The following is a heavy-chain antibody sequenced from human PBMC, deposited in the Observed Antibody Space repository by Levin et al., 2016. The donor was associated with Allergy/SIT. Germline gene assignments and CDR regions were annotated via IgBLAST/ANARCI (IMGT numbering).Heavy chain of an antibody. J-gene: IGHJ4*02. CDR3: AKERITMIVVVIPAPDY. V-gene: IGHV3-30*02. CDR2: IRYDGSNK. D-gene: IGHD3-22*01. Sequence: VRQAPGKGLEWVAFIRYDGSNKYYADSVKGRFTISRDNSKNTLYLQMNSLRAEDTAVYYCAKERITMIVVVIPAPDYWGQGTLVTVSS.